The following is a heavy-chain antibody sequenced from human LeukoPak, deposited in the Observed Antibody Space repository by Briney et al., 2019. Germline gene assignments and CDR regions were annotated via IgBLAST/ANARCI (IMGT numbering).Heavy chain of an antibody. CDR1: GFTFSSYA. D-gene: IGHD2-21*02. CDR2: ISGSGGST. Sequence: PGGSLRLSCAASGFTFSSYAMSWVRQAPGKGLEWVSAISGSGGSTYYADSVKGRFTISRDNSKNTLYLQMNSLRAEDTAVYYCAKELLQGLYYYYGMDVWGQGTTVTVSS. V-gene: IGHV3-23*01. CDR3: AKELLQGLYYYYGMDV. J-gene: IGHJ6*02.